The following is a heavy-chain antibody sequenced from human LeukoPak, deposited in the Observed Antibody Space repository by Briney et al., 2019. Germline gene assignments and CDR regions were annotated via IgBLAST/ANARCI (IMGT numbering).Heavy chain of an antibody. CDR3: ATGKVGSGRFDY. Sequence: ASVKVSCKVSGYTLTELSMHWVRQAPGKGLEWMGGFDPEDGETIYAQKFQGRVTMTEDTSTDTAYMELSSLRSEDTAVYYCATGKVGSGRFDYWGQGTLVTVSS. CDR2: FDPEDGET. V-gene: IGHV1-24*01. CDR1: GYTLTELS. J-gene: IGHJ4*02. D-gene: IGHD1-26*01.